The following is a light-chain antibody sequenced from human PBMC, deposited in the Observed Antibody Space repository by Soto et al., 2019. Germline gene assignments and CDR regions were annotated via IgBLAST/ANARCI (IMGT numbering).Light chain of an antibody. CDR2: GNT. V-gene: IGLV1-40*01. CDR3: LSFDSSLSVV. J-gene: IGLJ2*01. Sequence: QSVLTQPPSVSGAPGQRVTISCSGSSSNIGAGYDVHWYQQLPGRAPKLLNYGNTNRPSGVPDRFSGSKSGTSASLAITGLQAEDDADYYCLSFDSSLSVVFGGGTKLTVL. CDR1: SSNIGAGYD.